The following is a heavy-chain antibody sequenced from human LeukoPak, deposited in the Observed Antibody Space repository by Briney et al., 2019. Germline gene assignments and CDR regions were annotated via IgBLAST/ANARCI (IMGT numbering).Heavy chain of an antibody. J-gene: IGHJ4*02. V-gene: IGHV3-30*18. D-gene: IGHD2-15*01. CDR2: ISYDGSNY. CDR1: GFTFSGYG. Sequence: GRSLRLSCAASGFTFSGYGMHWVRQAPGKGLEWVAVISYDGSNYYYADSVKGRFTISRDNSKNTLYLQMNSPRAEDTAVYYCAKGSAYERYCSGGSCYCDKWGQGTLVTVSS. CDR3: AKGSAYERYCSGGSCYCDK.